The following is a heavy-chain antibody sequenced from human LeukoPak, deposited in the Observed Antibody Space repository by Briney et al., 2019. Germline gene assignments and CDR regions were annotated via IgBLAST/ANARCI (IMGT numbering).Heavy chain of an antibody. CDR3: VRAPRITMVRGVIYWFDP. CDR1: GYTFTSYD. J-gene: IGHJ5*02. CDR2: MNPNSGNT. D-gene: IGHD3-10*01. V-gene: IGHV1-8*03. Sequence: VASVKVSCKASGYTFTSYDINWVRQATGQGLEWMGWMNPNSGNTGYAQKFQGRVTITRNTSISTAYMELSSLRSEDTAVYYCVRAPRITMVRGVIYWFDPWGQGTLVTVSS.